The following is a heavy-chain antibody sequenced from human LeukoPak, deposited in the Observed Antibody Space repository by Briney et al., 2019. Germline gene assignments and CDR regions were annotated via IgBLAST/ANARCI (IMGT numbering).Heavy chain of an antibody. Sequence: PGGSLRLSCAASGFTFSSYGMHWVRQAPGKGLEWVAFIRYDGSNKYYADSVKGRFTISRDNSENTLYLQMNSLRAEDTAVYYCAKDRHPWRFDYYYYMDVWGKGTTVTISS. D-gene: IGHD1-1*01. J-gene: IGHJ6*03. CDR2: IRYDGSNK. CDR1: GFTFSSYG. V-gene: IGHV3-30*02. CDR3: AKDRHPWRFDYYYYMDV.